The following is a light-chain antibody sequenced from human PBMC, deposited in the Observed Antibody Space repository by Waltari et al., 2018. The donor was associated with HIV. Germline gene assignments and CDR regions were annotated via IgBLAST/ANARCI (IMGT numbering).Light chain of an antibody. CDR3: CSYASYSTFHVV. Sequence: QSELTQPPSTSGTPGQRVTISCSGTTSNIGSNYVSWYQRLPGTAPKVFIYRDNQRPSGVPARFSGSKSGTSASLAISGLRSEDEADYYCCSYASYSTFHVVFGGGTKLTVL. V-gene: IGLV1-47*01. CDR2: RDN. CDR1: TSNIGSNY. J-gene: IGLJ2*01.